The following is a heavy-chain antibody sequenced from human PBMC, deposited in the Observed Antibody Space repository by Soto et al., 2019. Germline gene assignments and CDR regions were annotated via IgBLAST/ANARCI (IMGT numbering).Heavy chain of an antibody. V-gene: IGHV3-23*01. CDR2: ISGSGGST. CDR3: AKDQWFGSLFDY. J-gene: IGHJ4*02. CDR1: GFTFSSYA. D-gene: IGHD3-10*01. Sequence: LRLSCAASGFTFSSYAMSWVRQAPGKGLEWVSAISGSGGSTYYADSVKGRFTISRDNSKNTLYLQMNSLRAEDTAVYYCAKDQWFGSLFDYWGQGTLVTVSS.